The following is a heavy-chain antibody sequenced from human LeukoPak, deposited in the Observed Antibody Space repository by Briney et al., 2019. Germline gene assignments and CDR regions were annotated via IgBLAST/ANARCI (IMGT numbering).Heavy chain of an antibody. CDR2: IYTSGST. J-gene: IGHJ4*02. CDR1: GASISSYY. D-gene: IGHD3-22*01. CDR3: ARDYYDSTTYYSPFDY. Sequence: SETLSLTCTVSGASISSYYWSWIRQPAGKGLGWIGRIYTSGSTNYNPSLKSRVTMSIDTSKNQFSLKLISVTAADTAVYYCARDYYDSTTYYSPFDYWGQGTLVTVSS. V-gene: IGHV4-4*07.